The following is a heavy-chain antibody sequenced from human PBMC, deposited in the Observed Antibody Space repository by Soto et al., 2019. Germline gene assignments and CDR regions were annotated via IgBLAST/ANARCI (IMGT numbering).Heavy chain of an antibody. J-gene: IGHJ6*02. Sequence: ASVKVSCKASGYTFTSYGISWVRQAPGQGLEWMGWISAYNGNTNYAQKLQGRVTMTTDTSTSTAYMELRSLRSDDTAVYYCARKSISSSWAYYYYGMDVWGQAPTVTVSS. CDR2: ISAYNGNT. CDR1: GYTFTSYG. V-gene: IGHV1-18*04. D-gene: IGHD6-13*01. CDR3: ARKSISSSWAYYYYGMDV.